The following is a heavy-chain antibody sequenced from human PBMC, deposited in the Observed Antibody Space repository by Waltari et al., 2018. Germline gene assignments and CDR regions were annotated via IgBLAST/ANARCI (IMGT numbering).Heavy chain of an antibody. V-gene: IGHV4-34*01. CDR2: INHSGST. CDR1: GGSFSGYY. Sequence: QVQLQQWGAGLLKPSETLSLTCAVYGGSFSGYYWSWIRQPPGKGLEWIGEINHSGSTNYNPSRKSRVTISVDTSKSQFSLKLSAVTAAETAVYYCARTRYSSSSPLDYWGQGTLVTVSS. J-gene: IGHJ4*02. D-gene: IGHD6-6*01. CDR3: ARTRYSSSSPLDY.